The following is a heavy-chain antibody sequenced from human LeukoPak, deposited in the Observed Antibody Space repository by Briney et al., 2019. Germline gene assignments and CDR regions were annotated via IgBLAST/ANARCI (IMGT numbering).Heavy chain of an antibody. J-gene: IGHJ2*01. CDR2: ISNSDNTR. D-gene: IGHD3-9*01. Sequence: GGSLRLSCAASGFTFRTYQMNWVRQAPGRGLEWVSYISNSDNTRYYTDSVKGRFTISRDNAKNSLYLQMNNLRAEDTGVYYCARATGYLSYFDLWGRGTLATVSS. CDR1: GFTFRTYQ. CDR3: ARATGYLSYFDL. V-gene: IGHV3-48*03.